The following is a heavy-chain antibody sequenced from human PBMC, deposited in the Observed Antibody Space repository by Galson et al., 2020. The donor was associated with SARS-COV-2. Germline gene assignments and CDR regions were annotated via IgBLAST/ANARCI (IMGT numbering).Heavy chain of an antibody. CDR2: INSSGST. D-gene: IGHD1-26*01. V-gene: IGHV4-34*01. Sequence: SETLSLTCAVYGGSFSGYYWSWIRQPPGKGLEWIGEINSSGSTNYNPSLKSRVTISVDTSKNHFSLKLSSVTAADTAVYYCARRERGSIWESGSSLTFDSWGQGIQVTVSS. J-gene: IGHJ4*02. CDR1: GGSFSGYY. CDR3: ARRERGSIWESGSSLTFDS.